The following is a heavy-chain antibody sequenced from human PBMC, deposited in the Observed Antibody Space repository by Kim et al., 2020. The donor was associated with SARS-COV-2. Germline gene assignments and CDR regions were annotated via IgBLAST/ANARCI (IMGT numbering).Heavy chain of an antibody. CDR2: INAGNGNI. CDR1: GYTFTNYA. CDR3: ARDLLHSVYDY. J-gene: IGHJ4*02. D-gene: IGHD5-12*01. Sequence: ASVKVSCKASGYTFTNYAIQWVRQAPGQGLERMGWINAGNGNINYSQKVQGRATLTWDTSASTAYMELRALTSDDTAVYYCARDLLHSVYDYGGEGTLVTVSS. V-gene: IGHV1-3*01.